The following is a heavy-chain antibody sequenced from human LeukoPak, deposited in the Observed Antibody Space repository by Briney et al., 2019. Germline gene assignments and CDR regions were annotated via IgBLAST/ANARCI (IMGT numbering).Heavy chain of an antibody. CDR3: ARRKYYYGSGSYSYWFDP. V-gene: IGHV4-59*08. Sequence: SETLSLTCTVSGGSISSYYWSWIRQPPGKGLEWIGYIYYSGSTNYNPSLKSRVTISVDTSKNQFSLKLSSVPAADTAVYYCARRKYYYGSGSYSYWFDPWGQGTLVTVSS. J-gene: IGHJ5*02. CDR1: GGSISSYY. CDR2: IYYSGST. D-gene: IGHD3-10*01.